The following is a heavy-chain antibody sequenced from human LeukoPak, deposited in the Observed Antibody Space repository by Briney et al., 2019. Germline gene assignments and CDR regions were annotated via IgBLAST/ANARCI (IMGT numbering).Heavy chain of an antibody. CDR3: ARDVYYYDSSGFDP. CDR1: GFTFSNYY. J-gene: IGHJ5*02. Sequence: PGGSLRLSCAASGFTFSNYYMNWVRQAPGKGLEWVSSISGSSSYIYYADSVKGRFTISRDNAKNSLHLQMNSLRAEDTAVYYCARDVYYYDSSGFDPWGQGTLVTVSS. CDR2: ISGSSSYI. V-gene: IGHV3-21*01. D-gene: IGHD3-22*01.